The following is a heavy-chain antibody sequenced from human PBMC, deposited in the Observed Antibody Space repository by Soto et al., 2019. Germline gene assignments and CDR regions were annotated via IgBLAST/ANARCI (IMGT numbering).Heavy chain of an antibody. CDR2: ISGSGGST. CDR3: AKDNLLSVAFDI. Sequence: GGSLRLSCAASGFTFSSYAMSWVRQAPGKGLEWVSAISGSGGSTYYAGSVKGRFTISRDNSKNTLYLQMNSLRAEDTAVYYCAKDNLLSVAFDIWGQGTMVTVSS. V-gene: IGHV3-23*01. CDR1: GFTFSSYA. D-gene: IGHD2-15*01. J-gene: IGHJ3*02.